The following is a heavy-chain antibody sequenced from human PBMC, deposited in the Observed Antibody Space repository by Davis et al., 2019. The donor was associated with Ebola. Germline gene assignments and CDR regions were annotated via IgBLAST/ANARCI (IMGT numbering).Heavy chain of an antibody. CDR1: GFTFSSYA. V-gene: IGHV3-30-3*01. J-gene: IGHJ3*02. Sequence: PGGSLRLSCAASGFTFSSYAMHWVRQAPGKGLEWVAVISYDGSNKYYADSVKGRFTISRDNSKNTLYLQMNSLRAEDTAVYYCARASRPGDAFDIWGQGTMVTVSS. CDR3: ARASRPGDAFDI. CDR2: ISYDGSNK.